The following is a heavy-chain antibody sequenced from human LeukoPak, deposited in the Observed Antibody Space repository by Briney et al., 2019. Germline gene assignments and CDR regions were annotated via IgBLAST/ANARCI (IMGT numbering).Heavy chain of an antibody. CDR1: GGSFSGYY. J-gene: IGHJ4*02. D-gene: IGHD2-2*01. V-gene: IGHV4-34*01. CDR2: INHSGST. Sequence: PSETLSLTCAVYGGSFSGYYWSWIRQPPGKGLEWIGEINHSGSTYYNPSLKSRVTISVDTSKNQFSLKLTSVTAADTAVYYCARVRGYCSSTICYRYYFDYWGQGTLVTVSS. CDR3: ARVRGYCSSTICYRYYFDY.